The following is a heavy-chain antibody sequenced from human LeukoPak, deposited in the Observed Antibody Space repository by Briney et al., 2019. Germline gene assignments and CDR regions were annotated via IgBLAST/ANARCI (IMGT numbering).Heavy chain of an antibody. CDR2: IYFIGST. D-gene: IGHD4-17*01. CDR1: SGSISSYY. V-gene: IGHV4-59*12. Sequence: SETLSLTCTVSSGSISSYYWSWIRQPPGKGLEWIGYIYFIGSTNYNPSLKSRVTMSVDTSKNQFSLKLSSVTAADTAVYYCARDKTGDYGDLNWFDPWGQGTLVTVSS. J-gene: IGHJ5*02. CDR3: ARDKTGDYGDLNWFDP.